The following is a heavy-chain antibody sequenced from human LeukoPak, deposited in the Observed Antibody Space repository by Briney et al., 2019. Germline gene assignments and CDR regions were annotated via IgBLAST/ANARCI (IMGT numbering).Heavy chain of an antibody. CDR1: GFTFSSYA. CDR3: AKESYDSSGYPLDY. Sequence: GGSLRLSCAASGFTFSSYAMSWVRQAPGKGLEWVSAISGSGGSTYYADSVKGRFTISRDNSKNTLYLQKNSLRAEDTAVYYCAKESYDSSGYPLDYWGQGTLVTVSS. CDR2: ISGSGGST. V-gene: IGHV3-23*01. D-gene: IGHD3-22*01. J-gene: IGHJ4*02.